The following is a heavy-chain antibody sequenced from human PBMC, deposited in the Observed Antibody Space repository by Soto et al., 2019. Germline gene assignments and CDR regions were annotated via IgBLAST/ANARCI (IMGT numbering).Heavy chain of an antibody. CDR3: ARGVLEWLLRDSYYYYMDV. Sequence: SETLSLTCAVLGGSLNANYWSWVRQPPGKGLEWIGEINHSGSTNYNPSLKSRVTLSVDPSNNQYSLKLSSVTAADTAVYYCARGVLEWLLRDSYYYYMDVWGKGTTVTVSS. V-gene: IGHV4-34*01. J-gene: IGHJ6*03. CDR1: GGSLNANY. D-gene: IGHD3-3*01. CDR2: INHSGST.